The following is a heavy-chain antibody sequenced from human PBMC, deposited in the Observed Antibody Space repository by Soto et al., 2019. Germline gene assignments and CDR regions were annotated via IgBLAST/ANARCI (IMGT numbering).Heavy chain of an antibody. CDR2: ISDDGSNE. Sequence: QVQLVESGGGVVQPGRSLRLSCAASGFIFSHYGMHWVRQAPGKGLEWVAVISDDGSNEYYADSVKGRFTISRYNSKNTLYLQINTLRAEDTAVYYCVKENHTGSYPFDYWGQGILVTVSS. D-gene: IGHD2-15*01. J-gene: IGHJ4*02. V-gene: IGHV3-30*18. CDR3: VKENHTGSYPFDY. CDR1: GFIFSHYG.